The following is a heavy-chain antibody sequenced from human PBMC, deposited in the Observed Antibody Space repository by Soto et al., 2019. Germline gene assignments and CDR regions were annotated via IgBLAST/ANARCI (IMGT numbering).Heavy chain of an antibody. CDR2: IYYSGST. CDR1: GGTISSAGYY. J-gene: IGHJ4*02. V-gene: IGHV4-31*03. Sequence: TQSLTSPVSGGTISSAGYYWSWIRQHPGKGLEWIGYIYYSGSTYYNPSLKSRVTISVDTSKNQFSLKLSSVTAADTAVYYCAGSRYCSGGSCYADYWGQGTLVTVSS. D-gene: IGHD2-15*01. CDR3: AGSRYCSGGSCYADY.